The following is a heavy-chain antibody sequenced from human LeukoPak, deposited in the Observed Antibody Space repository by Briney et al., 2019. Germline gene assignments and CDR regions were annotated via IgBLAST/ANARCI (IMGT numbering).Heavy chain of an antibody. V-gene: IGHV3-64*01. Sequence: PGESLRLSCAASGFTFSSYAMHWVRQAPGKGLEYVSAISNNGGSTYYANSVKGRFTISRDNSKNTLYLQMGSLRAEDMAVYYCARVLRVGGYDYWGQGTLVTVSS. D-gene: IGHD3-16*01. CDR2: ISNNGGST. J-gene: IGHJ4*02. CDR3: ARVLRVGGYDY. CDR1: GFTFSSYA.